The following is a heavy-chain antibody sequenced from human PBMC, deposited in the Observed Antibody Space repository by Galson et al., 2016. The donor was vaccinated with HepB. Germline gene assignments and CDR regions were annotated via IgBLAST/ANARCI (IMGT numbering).Heavy chain of an antibody. V-gene: IGHV1-2*02. Sequence: SVKVSCKASGYSFTGYYIHWVRQAPGQGLEWMGWINSNSGGTKFAQKFQGRVTMTRDRPISTAYMDLSRLRSDDTAVYYCARVYGENLFEFFGMDVWGKGTTVIVSS. CDR3: ARVYGENLFEFFGMDV. CDR1: GYSFTGYY. D-gene: IGHD4-17*01. CDR2: INSNSGGT. J-gene: IGHJ6*04.